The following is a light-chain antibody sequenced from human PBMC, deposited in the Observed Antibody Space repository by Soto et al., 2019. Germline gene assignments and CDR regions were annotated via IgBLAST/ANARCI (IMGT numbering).Light chain of an antibody. J-gene: IGLJ7*01. V-gene: IGLV1-44*01. CDR1: SSNIGSNT. Sequence: QPVLTQPPSASGTPGQRVTISCSGSSSNIGSNTVSWYQQVPGTPPKLLIYSNNQRPSGVPDRFSGSKSGTSASLATSGRQSEDEADYYCAAWDDSLNALVFGTGTQLTVL. CDR3: AAWDDSLNALV. CDR2: SNN.